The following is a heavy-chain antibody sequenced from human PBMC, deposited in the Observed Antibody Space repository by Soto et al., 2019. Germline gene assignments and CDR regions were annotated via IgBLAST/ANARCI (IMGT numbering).Heavy chain of an antibody. CDR3: ARLRGPGRGGDY. Sequence: LKISCAGSGYRFTSSWINWVRQTPGKGLEWVGTIDPTNSNVNDNPSFRGHVSLSVDKSISTAYLEWSSVKSSDTAMYYCARLRGPGRGGDYCDKGPLGTVST. CDR1: GYRFTSSW. D-gene: IGHD3-16*01. J-gene: IGHJ4*02. V-gene: IGHV5-10-1*01. CDR2: IDPTNSNV.